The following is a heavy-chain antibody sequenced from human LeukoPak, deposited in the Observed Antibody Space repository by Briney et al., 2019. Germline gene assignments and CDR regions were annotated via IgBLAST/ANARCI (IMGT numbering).Heavy chain of an antibody. V-gene: IGHV3-7*01. CDR3: ARDKGVVGQFDP. D-gene: IGHD3-3*01. Sequence: GGSLRLSCAASGFTFSSYWMSWVRQAPGQGLERVANTKEDGSEKYYVDSVKGRFTISRDNAKKSLYLQMNSLRAEDTAVYYCARDKGVVGQFDPWGQGTLVTVSS. J-gene: IGHJ5*02. CDR2: TKEDGSEK. CDR1: GFTFSSYW.